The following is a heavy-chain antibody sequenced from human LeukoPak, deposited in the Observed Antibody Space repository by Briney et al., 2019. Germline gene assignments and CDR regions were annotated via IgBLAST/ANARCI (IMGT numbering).Heavy chain of an antibody. J-gene: IGHJ3*02. D-gene: IGHD2-15*01. Sequence: PGGSLRLSWAASGFTSISYGMHWVRQAPGKGLEWVAFIRHEGSNKYYADSVKGRFTISRDNSKNTLYLQMNSLRAEDTAVYYCARAEVVVVAATLFAFDIWGQGTTVTVSS. CDR3: ARAEVVVVAATLFAFDI. V-gene: IGHV3-30*02. CDR1: GFTSISYG. CDR2: IRHEGSNK.